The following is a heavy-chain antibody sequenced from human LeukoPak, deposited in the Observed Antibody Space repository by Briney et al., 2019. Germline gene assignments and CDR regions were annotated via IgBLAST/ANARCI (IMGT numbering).Heavy chain of an antibody. Sequence: GGSLRLSCAASGFTFSSYSMNWVRQAPGKGLEWVSSISSSSSYIYYADSVKGRFTISRDNAKNSLYLQMNSLRAEDTAEYYCARAGMNEDYFDYWGQGTLVTVSS. CDR3: ARAGMNEDYFDY. CDR2: ISSSSSYI. D-gene: IGHD1-1*01. CDR1: GFTFSSYS. V-gene: IGHV3-21*01. J-gene: IGHJ4*02.